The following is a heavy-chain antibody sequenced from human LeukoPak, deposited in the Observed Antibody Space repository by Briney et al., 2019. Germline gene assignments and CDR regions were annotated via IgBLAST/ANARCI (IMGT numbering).Heavy chain of an antibody. V-gene: IGHV3-21*01. CDR2: ISSSSSYI. Sequence: GGSLRLSCAASGFTFSTYSMNWVRQAPGRGLEWVSSISSSSSYIYYADSVKGRFTISRDNAKKSVYLQMNSLRAEDTAVYYCARAYSERYGLGYYYMDVWGKGTTVTISS. CDR3: ARAYSERYGLGYYYMDV. J-gene: IGHJ6*03. D-gene: IGHD1-26*01. CDR1: GFTFSTYS.